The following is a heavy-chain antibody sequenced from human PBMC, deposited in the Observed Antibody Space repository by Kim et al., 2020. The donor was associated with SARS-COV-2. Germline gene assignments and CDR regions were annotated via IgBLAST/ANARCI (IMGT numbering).Heavy chain of an antibody. J-gene: IGHJ4*02. CDR1: GGSISSYY. CDR3: SRGSYDSSGYYFDY. Sequence: SETLSLTCTVSGGSISSYYWSWIRQPPGKGLEWIGYIYYSGSTNYNPSLKSRVTISVETSKNKFSLKLSSVTTADTAVYYCSRGSYDSSGYYFDYWGQGTLVTVSS. V-gene: IGHV4-59*01. D-gene: IGHD3-22*01. CDR2: IYYSGST.